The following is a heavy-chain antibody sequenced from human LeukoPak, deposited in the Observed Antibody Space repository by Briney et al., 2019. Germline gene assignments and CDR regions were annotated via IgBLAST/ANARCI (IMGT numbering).Heavy chain of an antibody. CDR2: INPNSGDT. CDR3: ARVRYRLAETYIDY. Sequence: GASVTVSCTASGYIFTGYYMHWVRQAPGQGLEWMGWINPNSGDTNYAQKFQGRVTMTRDTSISTAYMELSRLRSDDTAVYYCARVRYRLAETYIDYWGQGTLVTVSS. CDR1: GYIFTGYY. J-gene: IGHJ4*02. V-gene: IGHV1-2*02. D-gene: IGHD3-16*01.